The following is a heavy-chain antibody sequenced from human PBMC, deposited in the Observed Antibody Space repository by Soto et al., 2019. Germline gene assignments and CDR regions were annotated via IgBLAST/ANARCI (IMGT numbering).Heavy chain of an antibody. CDR2: INHSGST. D-gene: IGHD5-18*01. J-gene: IGHJ4*02. Sequence: QVQLQQWGAGLLKPSETLSLTCAVYGGSFSGYYWSWIRQPPGKGLEWIGEINHSGSTNYNPSLKSRVTISVDTSKNQFSLKLSSVTAADTAVYYCAGTYTAMVTAYYLYYGGQGTLVTFSS. CDR3: AGTYTAMVTAYYLYY. V-gene: IGHV4-34*01. CDR1: GGSFSGYY.